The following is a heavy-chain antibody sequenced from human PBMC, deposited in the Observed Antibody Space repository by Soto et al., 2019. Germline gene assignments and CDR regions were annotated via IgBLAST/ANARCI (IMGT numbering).Heavy chain of an antibody. CDR1: GVTVSSNY. Sequence: PGWSLRHCYAASGVTVSSNYMSWVRQAPGKGLEWVSVIYSGGSTYYADSVKGRFTISRDNSKNTLYLQMNSLRAEDTAVFYCVGDHRDLHSFPTRRSSDL. V-gene: IGHV3-53*01. CDR2: IYSGGST. CDR3: VGDHRDLHSFPTRRSSDL. D-gene: IGHD1-1*01. J-gene: IGHJ2*01.